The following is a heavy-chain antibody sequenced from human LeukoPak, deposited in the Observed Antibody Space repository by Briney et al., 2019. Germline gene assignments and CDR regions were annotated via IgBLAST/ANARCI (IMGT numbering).Heavy chain of an antibody. Sequence: GGSLRLSCAVSGLTFSSYNMNWVRQAPGKGLEWVSYISNSGSMIYYADSVKGRFTLSRDNAKNSLYLQMNSLRDEDTAVYYCARHPSYTSGWPLDYWGQGTLVTVSS. CDR1: GLTFSSYN. CDR3: ARHPSYTSGWPLDY. D-gene: IGHD6-19*01. V-gene: IGHV3-48*02. CDR2: ISNSGSMI. J-gene: IGHJ4*02.